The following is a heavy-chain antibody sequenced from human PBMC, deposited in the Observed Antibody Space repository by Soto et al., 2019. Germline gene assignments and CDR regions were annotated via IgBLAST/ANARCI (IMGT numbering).Heavy chain of an antibody. V-gene: IGHV3-23*01. CDR2: LTPGGETT. CDR1: GFTFSAFA. CDR3: AKDSHDSGNYQELDY. J-gene: IGHJ4*02. D-gene: IGHD1-26*01. Sequence: GGSLRLSCAASGFTFSAFAMTWVRQAPGEGLEWVSALTPGGETTHYTDSVKGRFTISRDNAKNTLYLQMNSLTAADTAVYYCAKDSHDSGNYQELDYWGQGTLVTVSS.